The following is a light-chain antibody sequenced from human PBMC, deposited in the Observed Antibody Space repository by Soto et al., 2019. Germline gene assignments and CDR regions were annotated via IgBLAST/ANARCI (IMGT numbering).Light chain of an antibody. V-gene: IGKV1-17*01. CDR2: AAS. CDR3: QQLNSYSIVT. Sequence: DIQMTQSPSSLSTSVGDRVTITCRASQGIRNDLGWYQQKPGKAPKRLIYAASSLQSGAPSRFSGSESGTEFTLTISSLQSEDFATYYCQQLNSYSIVTFGPGTKVDIK. CDR1: QGIRND. J-gene: IGKJ3*01.